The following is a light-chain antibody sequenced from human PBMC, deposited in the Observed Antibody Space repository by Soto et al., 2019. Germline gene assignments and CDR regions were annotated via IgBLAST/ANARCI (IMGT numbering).Light chain of an antibody. J-gene: IGKJ5*01. Sequence: EIVLTQSPATLSLSPGERATLSCRASQSVISYLAWYQQKPGQAPRLLIYDTSNRATGIPARFSGSGSGTDFTLTISSLEPEDFAIYYCQQRFNWPPITFGQGTRLEIK. V-gene: IGKV3-11*01. CDR3: QQRFNWPPIT. CDR1: QSVISY. CDR2: DTS.